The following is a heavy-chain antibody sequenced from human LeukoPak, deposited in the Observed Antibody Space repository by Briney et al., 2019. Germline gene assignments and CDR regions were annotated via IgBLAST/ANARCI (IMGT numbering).Heavy chain of an antibody. V-gene: IGHV3-30*04. J-gene: IGHJ5*02. Sequence: GGSLRLSCAASGFTFSSYAMHWVRQAPGKGLEWVAVISYDGSNKYYADSVKGRFTISRDNSKNTLYLQMNSLRAEDTAVYYCARHKEGFLVRGIITKKERAYNWFDPWGQGTLVTVSS. D-gene: IGHD3-10*01. CDR2: ISYDGSNK. CDR1: GFTFSSYA. CDR3: ARHKEGFLVRGIITKKERAYNWFDP.